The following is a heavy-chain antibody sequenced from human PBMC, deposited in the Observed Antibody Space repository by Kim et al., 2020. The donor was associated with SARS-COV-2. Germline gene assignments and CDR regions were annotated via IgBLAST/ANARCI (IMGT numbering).Heavy chain of an antibody. Sequence: GGSLRLSCAASGFTFSSYAMHWVRQAPGKGLEWVAVISYDGSNKYYADSVKGRFTISRDNSKNTLYLQMNSLRAEDTAVYYCARFNDYGPIGYYYYYGMDVWGQGTTVTVSS. CDR2: ISYDGSNK. CDR3: ARFNDYGPIGYYYYYGMDV. D-gene: IGHD4-17*01. J-gene: IGHJ6*02. CDR1: GFTFSSYA. V-gene: IGHV3-30-3*01.